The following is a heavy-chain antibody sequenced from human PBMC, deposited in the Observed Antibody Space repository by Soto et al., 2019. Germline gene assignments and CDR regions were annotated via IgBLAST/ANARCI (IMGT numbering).Heavy chain of an antibody. CDR3: VKDRNYYDSSGYYSPYYFDY. CDR2: ISSNGGST. D-gene: IGHD3-22*01. Sequence: GGSLRLSCSASGFTFSSYAMHWVRQAPGKGLEYVSAISSNGGSTYYADSVKGRFTISRDNSKNTLYLQMSSLRAEDTAVYYCVKDRNYYDSSGYYSPYYFDYWGQGTLVTVSS. V-gene: IGHV3-64D*08. CDR1: GFTFSSYA. J-gene: IGHJ4*02.